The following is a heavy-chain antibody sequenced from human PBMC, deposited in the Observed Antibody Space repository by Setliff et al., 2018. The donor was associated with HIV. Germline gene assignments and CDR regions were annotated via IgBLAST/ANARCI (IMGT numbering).Heavy chain of an antibody. D-gene: IGHD2-8*01. J-gene: IGHJ6*03. CDR2: ISAYNGNT. CDR1: GYTFTSYG. Sequence: ASVKVSCKASGYTFTSYGITWVRQAPGQGLEWMGWISAYNGNTNYAQKLQGRVTITADGSTSTAYMEVSRLRSEDTAVYYCARGGTNGAPGYYYMDVWGKGTTVTVSS. CDR3: ARGGTNGAPGYYYMDV. V-gene: IGHV1-18*01.